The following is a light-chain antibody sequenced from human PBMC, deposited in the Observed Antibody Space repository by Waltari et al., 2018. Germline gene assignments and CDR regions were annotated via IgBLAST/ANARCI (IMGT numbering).Light chain of an antibody. Sequence: SYVLTQPPPVSVAPGKTARITCGGNNIGSKSVHWYQQKPGQAPVLVIYYACDRPSGFPGRFTGADSRNTAALTVSMVEAGDEADYSCQVWESSTDHLVVFGGGTKLTVL. CDR2: YAC. J-gene: IGLJ2*01. CDR1: NIGSKS. CDR3: QVWESSTDHLVV. V-gene: IGLV3-21*01.